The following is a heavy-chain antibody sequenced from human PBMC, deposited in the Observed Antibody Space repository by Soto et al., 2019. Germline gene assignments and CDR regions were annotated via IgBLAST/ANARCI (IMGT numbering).Heavy chain of an antibody. D-gene: IGHD6-6*01. J-gene: IGHJ4*02. V-gene: IGHV3-23*01. Sequence: GGSLRLSSAASGFTFSSYAMSWVRQAPGKGLEWVSAISGSGGSTYYADSVKGRFTISRDNSKNTLYLQMNSLRAEDTAVYYYAKDRFFYSSSSRVFDYWGQGTLVTVSS. CDR3: AKDRFFYSSSSRVFDY. CDR1: GFTFSSYA. CDR2: ISGSGGST.